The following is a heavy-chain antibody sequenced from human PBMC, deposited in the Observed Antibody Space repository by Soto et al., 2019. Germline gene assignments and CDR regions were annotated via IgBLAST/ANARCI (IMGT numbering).Heavy chain of an antibody. Sequence: EVQLVQPGAEVKKPGESLRISCKGSGYSFTSYWISWVRQMPGKGLEWMGRIDPSDSYTNYSPSFQGHVTISADKSIGTAYQQWSSLKAADTARYYSARTSMQSRGDGYGHGGKDVWGQGTTVTVSS. CDR3: ARTSMQSRGDGYGHGGKDV. CDR2: IDPSDSYT. CDR1: GYSFTSYW. J-gene: IGHJ6*02. D-gene: IGHD5-18*01. V-gene: IGHV5-10-1*01.